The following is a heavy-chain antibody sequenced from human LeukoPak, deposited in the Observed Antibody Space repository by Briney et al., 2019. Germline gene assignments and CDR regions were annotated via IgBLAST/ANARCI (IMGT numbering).Heavy chain of an antibody. CDR2: IYTSGST. CDR3: ARDSRSMVRGVKGAFDY. V-gene: IGHV4-4*07. D-gene: IGHD3-10*01. J-gene: IGHJ4*02. Sequence: SETLSLTCTVSGGSISSYYWSWIRQPAGKGLEWIGRIYTSGSTNYNPSLKSRVTMSVDTSKNQFSLKLSSVTAADTAVYYCARDSRSMVRGVKGAFDYWGQGTLVTVSS. CDR1: GGSISSYY.